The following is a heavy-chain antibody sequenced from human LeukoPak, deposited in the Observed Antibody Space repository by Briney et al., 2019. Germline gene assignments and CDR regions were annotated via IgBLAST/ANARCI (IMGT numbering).Heavy chain of an antibody. V-gene: IGHV3-30*04. CDR3: ASCSGGSCYLDY. J-gene: IGHJ4*02. Sequence: PGGSLRLSCAASGFTFSSYAMHWVRQAPGKGLEWVAVISYDGSNKYYADSVKGRFTISRDNSKNTLYLQMNSLGAEDTAVYYCASCSGGSCYLDYWGQGTLVTVSS. CDR2: ISYDGSNK. CDR1: GFTFSSYA. D-gene: IGHD2-15*01.